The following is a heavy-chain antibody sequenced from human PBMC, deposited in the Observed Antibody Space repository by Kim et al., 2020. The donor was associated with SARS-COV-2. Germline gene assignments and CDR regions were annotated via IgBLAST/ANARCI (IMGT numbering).Heavy chain of an antibody. J-gene: IGHJ4*02. D-gene: IGHD2-21*01. V-gene: IGHV3-9*01. Sequence: GGSLRLSCAASGFTFDDYAMHWVRQAPGKGLEWVSGISWNSGSIGYADSVKGRFTISRDNAKNSLYLQMNSLRAEDTALYYCAKDGFAGLMNYWGQGTLVTVSS. CDR2: ISWNSGSI. CDR3: AKDGFAGLMNY. CDR1: GFTFDDYA.